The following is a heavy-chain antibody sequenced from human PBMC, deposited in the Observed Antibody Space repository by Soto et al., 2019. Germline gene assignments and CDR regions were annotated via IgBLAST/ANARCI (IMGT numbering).Heavy chain of an antibody. CDR2: ISYDGSNK. J-gene: IGHJ4*02. Sequence: QVQLVESGGGVVQPGRSLRLSCAASGFTFSSYAMHWVRQAPGKGLEWVAVISYDGSNKYYADSVKGRFTISRDNSKNTLYLQMNSLRAEDTAVYYCASLCDHIVVVPAAMGGQLDYWGQGTLVTVSS. CDR3: ASLCDHIVVVPAAMGGQLDY. D-gene: IGHD2-2*01. V-gene: IGHV3-30-3*01. CDR1: GFTFSSYA.